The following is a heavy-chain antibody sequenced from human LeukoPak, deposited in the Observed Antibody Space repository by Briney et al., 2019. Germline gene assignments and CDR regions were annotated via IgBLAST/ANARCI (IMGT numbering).Heavy chain of an antibody. CDR1: GFTVSSNY. CDR3: AREIYGDYGRFDY. Sequence: GGSLRLSCAASGFTVSSNYMSWVRQAPRKGLEWVSVIYSGGSTYYADSVKGRFTISRDNSKNTLYLQMNSLRAEDTAVYYCAREIYGDYGRFDYWSQGTLVTVSS. V-gene: IGHV3-53*01. J-gene: IGHJ4*02. CDR2: IYSGGST. D-gene: IGHD4-17*01.